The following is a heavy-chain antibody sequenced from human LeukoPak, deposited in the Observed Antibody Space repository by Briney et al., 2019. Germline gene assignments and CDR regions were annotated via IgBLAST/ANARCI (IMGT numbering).Heavy chain of an antibody. CDR3: AKASIGGWYGY. Sequence: GRSLRLSCAASGFTFSSYGMHWVRQAPGKGLEWVAVISYDGSNKYYADSVKGRFTISRDNSKNTLYLQMNSLRAEDTAVYYCAKASIGGWYGYWGQGTLVTVSS. V-gene: IGHV3-30*18. J-gene: IGHJ4*02. D-gene: IGHD6-19*01. CDR2: ISYDGSNK. CDR1: GFTFSSYG.